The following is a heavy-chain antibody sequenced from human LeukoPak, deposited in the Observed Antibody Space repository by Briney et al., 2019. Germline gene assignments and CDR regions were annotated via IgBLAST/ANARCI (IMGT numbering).Heavy chain of an antibody. J-gene: IGHJ6*03. CDR2: INHSGST. Sequence: SETLSLTCAVYGGSFSGYYWSWIRQPPGKGLEWIGEINHSGSTNYNPSLKSRVTISVDTSKNQFSLKLSSVTAADTAVYYCARGRGGWSAGYYYYMDVWGKGTTVTVSS. V-gene: IGHV4-34*01. CDR1: GGSFSGYY. CDR3: ARGRGGWSAGYYYYMDV. D-gene: IGHD6-19*01.